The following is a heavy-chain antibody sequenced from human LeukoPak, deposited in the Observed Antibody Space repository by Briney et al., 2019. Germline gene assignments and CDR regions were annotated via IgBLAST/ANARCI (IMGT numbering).Heavy chain of an antibody. V-gene: IGHV3-7*01. CDR1: GFTFSSYW. D-gene: IGHD2/OR15-2a*01. CDR2: IKQDGSEK. J-gene: IGHJ4*02. CDR3: AREAGGMTLYFYYFDY. Sequence: GGPLRLSCAASGFTFSSYWMSWVRQAPGKGLEWVANIKQDGSEKYYVDSVKGRFTISRDNAKNSLYLQMNSLRAEDTAVYYCAREAGGMTLYFYYFDYWGQGTLVTVSS.